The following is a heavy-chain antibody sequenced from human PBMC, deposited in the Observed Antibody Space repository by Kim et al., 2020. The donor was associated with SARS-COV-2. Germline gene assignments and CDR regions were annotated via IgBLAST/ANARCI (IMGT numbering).Heavy chain of an antibody. Sequence: SVKVSCKASGGTFSSYAISWVRQAPGQGLEWMGGIIPIFGTANYAQKFQGRVTITADESTSTAYMELSSLRSEDTAVYYCARARRTTVTKYYYGMDVWGQGTTVTVSS. CDR3: ARARRTTVTKYYYGMDV. D-gene: IGHD4-17*01. V-gene: IGHV1-69*13. J-gene: IGHJ6*02. CDR1: GGTFSSYA. CDR2: IIPIFGTA.